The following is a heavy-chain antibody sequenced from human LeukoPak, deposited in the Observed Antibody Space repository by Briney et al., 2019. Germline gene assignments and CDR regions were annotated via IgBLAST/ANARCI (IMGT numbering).Heavy chain of an antibody. D-gene: IGHD2-21*02. J-gene: IGHJ4*02. Sequence: PGRSLRLSCAASGFTFSSYTMHWVRQAPVKGLEWVAGISYDGSNKYYADSVKGRFTISRDNSKNTLYLQMSSLRVEDTAVYYCARVPPYCGGDCYSFDYWGQGTLVTVFS. V-gene: IGHV3-30-3*01. CDR3: ARVPPYCGGDCYSFDY. CDR1: GFTFSSYT. CDR2: ISYDGSNK.